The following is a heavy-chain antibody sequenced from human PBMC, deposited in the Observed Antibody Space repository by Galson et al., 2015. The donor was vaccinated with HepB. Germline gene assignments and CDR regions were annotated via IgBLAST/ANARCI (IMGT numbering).Heavy chain of an antibody. CDR2: ISANSGNT. V-gene: IGHV1-18*04. CDR1: GYTFTTNG. J-gene: IGHJ4*02. Sequence: QSGAEVKKPGASVRVSCWASGYTFTTNGISWVRQAPGQGLEWMGWISANSGNTKYAQNLQGRVTLTRDTSTSTAYLELRSLRSDDTAAYYCARDRDYRFDYWGQGTLVTVSS. D-gene: IGHD4/OR15-4a*01. CDR3: ARDRDYRFDY.